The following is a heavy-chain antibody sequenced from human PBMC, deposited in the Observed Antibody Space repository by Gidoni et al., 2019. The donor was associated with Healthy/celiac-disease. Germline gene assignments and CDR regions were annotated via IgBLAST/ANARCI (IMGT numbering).Heavy chain of an antibody. CDR2: SYHSGST. V-gene: IGHV4-4*02. CDR1: GGSISSSNW. Sequence: QVQLQESGPGLVKPSGTLSLTCAVSGGSISSSNWWSWVRQPPGKGLEWIGESYHSGSTNYNPSLKSRVTISVDKSKNQFSLKLSSVTAADTAVYYCARGTYYYDSSGYERGYYFDYWGQGTLVTVSS. J-gene: IGHJ4*02. CDR3: ARGTYYYDSSGYERGYYFDY. D-gene: IGHD3-22*01.